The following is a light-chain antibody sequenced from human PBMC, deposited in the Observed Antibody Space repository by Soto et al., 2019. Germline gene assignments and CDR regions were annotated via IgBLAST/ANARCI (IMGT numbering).Light chain of an antibody. V-gene: IGLV2-14*01. Sequence: QSALTQPAPVSGSPGQSITISCTGTSSDVGGYNYVSWYQQHPGKAPKLMIYEVSNRPSGVSKRFSGSKSGNTASLTISGLQAEDEADYYCSSYTSSSTRVFGGGTKLTVL. J-gene: IGLJ3*02. CDR3: SSYTSSSTRV. CDR1: SSDVGGYNY. CDR2: EVS.